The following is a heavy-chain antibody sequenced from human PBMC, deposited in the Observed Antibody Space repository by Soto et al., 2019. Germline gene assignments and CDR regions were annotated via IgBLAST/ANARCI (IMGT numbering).Heavy chain of an antibody. V-gene: IGHV3-11*01. CDR2: ISSSGSAI. CDR3: ARFQGIAAAGPIYAFDI. D-gene: IGHD6-13*01. J-gene: IGHJ3*02. Sequence: GGSLRLSCAASGFTFSDYYMSWIRQAPGKGLEWVSYISSSGSAIYYADSVKGRFTISRDNAKNSLYLQMNSLRAEDTAVYYCARFQGIAAAGPIYAFDIWGQGTMVTVSS. CDR1: GFTFSDYY.